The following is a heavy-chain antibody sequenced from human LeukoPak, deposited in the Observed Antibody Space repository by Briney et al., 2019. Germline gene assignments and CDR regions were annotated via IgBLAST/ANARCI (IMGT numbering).Heavy chain of an antibody. D-gene: IGHD1-14*01. CDR2: ISSDGSNK. Sequence: GGSLRLSCKASGFTFSSYAMSWVRQAPGQGLEWVAFISSDGSNKYYADSVKGRFTISTDNSKNTLYLQMNSLRAEDTAVYYCARKPGIAYAFDIWGQGTMVTVSS. CDR1: GFTFSSYA. J-gene: IGHJ3*02. CDR3: ARKPGIAYAFDI. V-gene: IGHV3-30-3*01.